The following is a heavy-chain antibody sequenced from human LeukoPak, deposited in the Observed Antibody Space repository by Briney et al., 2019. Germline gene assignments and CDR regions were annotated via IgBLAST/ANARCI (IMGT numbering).Heavy chain of an antibody. Sequence: GGSLRLSCAASGFTFSTYAMTWVRQTPGKGLEWVSVIYSGGSTYYADSVKGRFTISRDNSKNTLYLQMNSLRAEDTAVYYCARDSSGYSDRFDIWGQGTMVTVSS. CDR3: ARDSSGYSDRFDI. CDR1: GFTFSTYA. D-gene: IGHD3-22*01. CDR2: IYSGGST. J-gene: IGHJ3*02. V-gene: IGHV3-53*01.